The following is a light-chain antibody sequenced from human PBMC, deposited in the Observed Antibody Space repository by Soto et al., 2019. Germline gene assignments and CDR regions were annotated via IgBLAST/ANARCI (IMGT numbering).Light chain of an antibody. Sequence: QSVLTQPASVSGSPGQSITISCTGTSSDVGGYNYVSWYQQHPGEAPKLMIYDVSNRPSGVSNRFSGSKSGNTASLTISGLQAEDEADYYCSSYSGSSTVVFGGGTKLTVL. CDR1: SSDVGGYNY. J-gene: IGLJ2*01. CDR2: DVS. V-gene: IGLV2-14*01. CDR3: SSYSGSSTVV.